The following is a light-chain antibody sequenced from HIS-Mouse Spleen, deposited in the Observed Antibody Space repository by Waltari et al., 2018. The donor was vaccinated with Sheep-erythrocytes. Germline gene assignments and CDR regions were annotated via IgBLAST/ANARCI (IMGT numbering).Light chain of an antibody. CDR3: CSYAGSYNHV. CDR1: SSDFGGYYH. V-gene: IGLV2-11*01. CDR2: DVS. Sequence: QSALTQPRPVSGAPGQSVPISCTGTSSDFGGYYHVPWYQRPPAKAPKLMIYDVSKRPSGVPDRFSGSKSGNTASLTISGLQAEDEADYYCCSYAGSYNHVFATGTKVTVL. J-gene: IGLJ1*01.